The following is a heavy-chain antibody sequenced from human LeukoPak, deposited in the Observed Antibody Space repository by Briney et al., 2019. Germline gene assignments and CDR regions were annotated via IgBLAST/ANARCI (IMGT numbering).Heavy chain of an antibody. Sequence: RSGGSLRLSCAASGFTFSSYGMHWVRQAPGKGLEWVAVISYDGSNEYYVDSVKGRFTISRDNSRNTLYLQMNSLRAEDTAVYYCARDGRGVVVPAAINHYYYGMDVWGQGTTVTVSS. CDR1: GFTFSSYG. D-gene: IGHD2-2*02. J-gene: IGHJ6*02. CDR3: ARDGRGVVVPAAINHYYYGMDV. V-gene: IGHV3-30*03. CDR2: ISYDGSNE.